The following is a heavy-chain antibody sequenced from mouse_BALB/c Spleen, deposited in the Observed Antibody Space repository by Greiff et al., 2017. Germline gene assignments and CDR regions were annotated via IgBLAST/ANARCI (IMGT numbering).Heavy chain of an antibody. CDR2: IRNKANGYTT. V-gene: IGHV7-3*02. CDR1: GFTFTDYY. Sequence: EVKLVESGGGLVQPGGSLRLSCATSGFTFTDYYMSWVRQPPGKALEWLGFIRNKANGYTTEYSASVKGRFTISRDNSQSILYLQMNTLRAEDSATYYCARDRNYDVSWFAYWGQGTLVTVSA. D-gene: IGHD2-4*01. J-gene: IGHJ3*01. CDR3: ARDRNYDVSWFAY.